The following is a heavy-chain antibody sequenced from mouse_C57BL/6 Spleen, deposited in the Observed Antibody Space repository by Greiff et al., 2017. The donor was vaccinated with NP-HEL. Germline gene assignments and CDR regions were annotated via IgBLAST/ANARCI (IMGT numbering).Heavy chain of an antibody. CDR2: ISSGSSTI. D-gene: IGHD2-4*01. CDR1: GFTFSDYG. V-gene: IGHV5-17*01. Sequence: EVQGVESGGGLVKPGGSLKLSCAASGFTFSDYGMHWVRQAPEKGLEWVAYISSGSSTIYYADTVKGRFTISRDNAKNTLFLQMTSLRSEDTAMYYCARFDYDRRNFDYWGQGTTLTVSS. J-gene: IGHJ2*01. CDR3: ARFDYDRRNFDY.